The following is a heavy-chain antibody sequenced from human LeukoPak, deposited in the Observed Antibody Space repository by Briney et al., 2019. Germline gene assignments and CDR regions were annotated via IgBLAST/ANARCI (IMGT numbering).Heavy chain of an antibody. CDR3: VKDTGGSSYYYYYGMDD. CDR2: INWNSDFI. D-gene: IGHD3-16*01. CDR1: GFSFDDFA. V-gene: IGHV3-9*01. Sequence: GGSLRLSCAASGFSFDDFAMHWVRQAPGKGLQGVAGINWNSDFIGYADSVRGRFTISRDNGENSLYLQMNSLRPEDTALYYCVKDTGGSSYYYYYGMDDWGQGATVTVSS. J-gene: IGHJ6*02.